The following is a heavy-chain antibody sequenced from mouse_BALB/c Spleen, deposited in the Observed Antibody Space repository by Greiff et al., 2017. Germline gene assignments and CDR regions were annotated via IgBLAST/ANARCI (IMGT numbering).Heavy chain of an antibody. CDR2: ISCYNGAT. CDR1: GYTFTDYN. D-gene: IGHD2-1*01. CDR3: ARGGNGNPFAY. V-gene: IGHV1S29*02. J-gene: IGHJ3*01. Sequence: VQLKQSGPELVKPGASVKISCKASGYTFTDYNMHWVKQSHGKSLEWIGYISCYNGATSYNQKFKGKATFTVDTSSSTAYMQFNSLTSEDSAVYYCARGGNGNPFAYWGQGTLVTVSA.